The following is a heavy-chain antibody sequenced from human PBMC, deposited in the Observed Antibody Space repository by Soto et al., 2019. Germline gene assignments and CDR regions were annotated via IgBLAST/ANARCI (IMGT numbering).Heavy chain of an antibody. V-gene: IGHV3-33*01. J-gene: IGHJ3*02. CDR2: IWYDGSNK. Sequence: QVQLVDSGGGVVQPGRSLRLSCAASGFTFSSYGMHWVRQAPGKGLEWVAVIWYDGSNKYYADSVKGRFTISRDNSKNTLYLQMNSLRAEDTAVYYCARAKGPDAFDIWGQGTMVTVSS. CDR3: ARAKGPDAFDI. CDR1: GFTFSSYG.